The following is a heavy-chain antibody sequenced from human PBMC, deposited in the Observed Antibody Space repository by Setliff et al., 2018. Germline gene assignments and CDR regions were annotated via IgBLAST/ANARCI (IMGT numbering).Heavy chain of an antibody. V-gene: IGHV4-39*01. CDR2: MYSSGST. CDR3: ARLSGYYFDY. D-gene: IGHD3-22*01. J-gene: IGHJ4*02. Sequence: SETLSLTCTVSGGPINSDRYYWGWIRQPPGKGLEWIGSMYSSGSTYYNPSLKSRVTISVDTSQNQFSLKLSSVTAADTAVFYCARLSGYYFDYWGPGTLVTVSS. CDR1: GGPINSDRYY.